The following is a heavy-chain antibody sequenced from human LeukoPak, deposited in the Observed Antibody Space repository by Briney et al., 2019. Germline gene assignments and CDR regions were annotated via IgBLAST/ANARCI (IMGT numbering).Heavy chain of an antibody. CDR3: VGRSQEGCSGGRCETFDP. D-gene: IGHD2-15*01. V-gene: IGHV1-2*02. CDR1: GYTFTGYY. Sequence: ASVKVSCKASGYTFTGYYMNWVRLVPGQGLEWMGWINPYSGGTKCAQKFQDRLTKTRDTSTSTAYMELTSLTSDDTAVYYCVGRSQEGCSGGRCETFDPWGQGTLVTVSS. J-gene: IGHJ5*02. CDR2: INPYSGGT.